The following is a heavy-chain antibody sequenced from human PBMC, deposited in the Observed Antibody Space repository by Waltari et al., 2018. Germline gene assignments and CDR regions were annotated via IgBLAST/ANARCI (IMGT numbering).Heavy chain of an antibody. CDR3: ARDRPTSAGYYYGMDV. CDR1: GGSINSSTYF. CDR2: LYFSGST. Sequence: QLQLQESGPRLVKVSETLSLTCTVSGGSINSSTYFWGWIRQPPGRGLEWIGSLYFSGSTYYNASLKGRVTLSVDTSKNQFSLQLNSVTPEDTAVYYCARDRPTSAGYYYGMDVWGQGTTVTVSS. D-gene: IGHD6-13*01. V-gene: IGHV4-39*07. J-gene: IGHJ6*02.